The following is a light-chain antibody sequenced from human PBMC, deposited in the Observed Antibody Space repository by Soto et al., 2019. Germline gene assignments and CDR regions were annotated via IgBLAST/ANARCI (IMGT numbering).Light chain of an antibody. V-gene: IGKV3-20*01. CDR3: QQDESSPLT. CDR2: RAS. J-gene: IGKJ4*01. CDR1: QSVSSAL. Sequence: EIVLTQSPDTLSLSPGERATLSCRASQSVSSALLAWYQQKPCQAPRLLIYRASTRAPGIPDRFTGSGSGTDFTLTLSRLDPEAFTVYYCQQDESSPLTFVGGTKVEIK.